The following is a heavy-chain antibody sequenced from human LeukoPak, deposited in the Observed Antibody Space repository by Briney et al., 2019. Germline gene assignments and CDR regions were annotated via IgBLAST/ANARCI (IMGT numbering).Heavy chain of an antibody. D-gene: IGHD3-22*01. CDR3: AKDGAWLRFDD. Sequence: GGSLRLSCAGSGFPFSSHGMNWVRQAPGKGLEWVLGISPGGGPTYYADSVKGRFTISRDDPKNTLYLQMENLRAEDTAVYYCAKDGAWLRFDDWGQGILVTVSS. CDR2: ISPGGGPT. CDR1: GFPFSSHG. J-gene: IGHJ4*02. V-gene: IGHV3-23*01.